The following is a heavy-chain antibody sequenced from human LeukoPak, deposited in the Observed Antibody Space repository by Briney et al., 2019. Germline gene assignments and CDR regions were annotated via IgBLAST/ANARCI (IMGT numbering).Heavy chain of an antibody. V-gene: IGHV3-30*02. J-gene: IGHJ4*02. CDR3: AKDRGYSYGYFDY. CDR1: GFTFSSYG. Sequence: GGSLRLSCAASGFTFSSYGMHWVRQAPGKGLEWVAFIRYDGGNKYYADSVKGRFTISRDNSKNTLYLQMNSLRAEDTAVYYCAKDRGYSYGYFDYWGQGTLVTVSS. D-gene: IGHD5-18*01. CDR2: IRYDGGNK.